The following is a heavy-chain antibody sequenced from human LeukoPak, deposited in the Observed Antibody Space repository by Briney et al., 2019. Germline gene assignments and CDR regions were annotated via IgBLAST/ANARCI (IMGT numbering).Heavy chain of an antibody. Sequence: GASLQISCQGSGSSFTTYWIAWVRQLPGKGLEWMGIIYPGDSDTTYSPSFQGQVTISADKSISTAYLQWSSLKAADTAMYYCARRVHRGGSYSSHSDYWGQGTLVTVSS. CDR2: IYPGDSDT. V-gene: IGHV5-51*01. CDR3: ARRVHRGGSYSSHSDY. J-gene: IGHJ4*02. D-gene: IGHD1-26*01. CDR1: GSSFTTYW.